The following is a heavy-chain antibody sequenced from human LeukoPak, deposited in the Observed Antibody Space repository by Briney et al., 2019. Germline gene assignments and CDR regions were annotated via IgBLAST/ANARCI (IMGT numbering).Heavy chain of an antibody. V-gene: IGHV1-18*01. CDR1: GYTFTSYG. CDR3: ARGGNPWKTYYYDSSGYYYFDY. CDR2: ISAYNGNT. J-gene: IGHJ4*02. D-gene: IGHD3-22*01. Sequence: ASVKVSCKASGYTFTSYGISWVRQAPGQGREWMGWISAYNGNTNYAQKLQRRVTMTTDTSTSTAYMELRSLRSDDTAVYYCARGGNPWKTYYYDSSGYYYFDYWGQGTLVTVSS.